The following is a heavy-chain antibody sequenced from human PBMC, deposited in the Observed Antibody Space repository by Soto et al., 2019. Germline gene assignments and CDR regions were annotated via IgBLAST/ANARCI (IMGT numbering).Heavy chain of an antibody. Sequence: GGSLRLSCAASGFTFASYAMSWVRQAPGKGLEWVSAISNSGDSTYYAGSVKGRFTISRDNSKNTLYLQRNSLRAEDTAVYHCAKYDCTSTACAQGYWGQGTLVTVSS. V-gene: IGHV3-23*01. J-gene: IGHJ4*02. CDR2: ISNSGDST. CDR1: GFTFASYA. D-gene: IGHD2-2*01. CDR3: AKYDCTSTACAQGY.